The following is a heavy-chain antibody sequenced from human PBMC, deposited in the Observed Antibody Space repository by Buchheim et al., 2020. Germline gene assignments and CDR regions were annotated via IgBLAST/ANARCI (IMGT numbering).Heavy chain of an antibody. V-gene: IGHV4-34*01. J-gene: IGHJ6*01. CDR3: ARVRYCSSTSCYRSYYYGMDV. CDR2: INHSGST. CDR1: GGSFSGYY. Sequence: QVQLQQWGAVLLKPSETLSLTCAVYGGSFSGYYWSWIRQPPGKGLEWIGEINHSGSTNYNPSLKSRVTISVDTSKNQFSLKLSSMTAADTAVYYCARVRYCSSTSCYRSYYYGMDVWGQGTT. D-gene: IGHD2-2*01.